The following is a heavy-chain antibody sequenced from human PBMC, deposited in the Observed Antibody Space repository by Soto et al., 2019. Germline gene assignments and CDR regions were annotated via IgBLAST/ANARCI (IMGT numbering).Heavy chain of an antibody. V-gene: IGHV4-31*03. CDR3: ARGGYCSSTSCYL. J-gene: IGHJ4*02. D-gene: IGHD2-2*01. Sequence: SETLSLTCTVSGGSISSGGYYWSWIRQHPGKGLEWIGYIYYSGSTYYNPSLKSRVTISVDTSKNQFSLKLSSVTAADTAVYYCARGGYCSSTSCYLWGQGTLVTVSS. CDR1: GGSISSGGYY. CDR2: IYYSGST.